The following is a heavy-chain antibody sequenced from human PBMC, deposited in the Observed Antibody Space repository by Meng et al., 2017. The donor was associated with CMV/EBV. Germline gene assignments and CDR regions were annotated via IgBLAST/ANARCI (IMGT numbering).Heavy chain of an antibody. Sequence: SETLSLTCAVYGGSFSGYYWNWIRQPPGKGLEWIGEINHSGSTNYNPSLKSRVTISVDTSKNQFSLKLSSVTAADTAVYYCARYSSWPGLASAWGQGTLVTVS. D-gene: IGHD6-13*01. CDR2: INHSGST. V-gene: IGHV4-34*01. CDR3: ARYSSWPGLASA. CDR1: GGSFSGYY. J-gene: IGHJ5*02.